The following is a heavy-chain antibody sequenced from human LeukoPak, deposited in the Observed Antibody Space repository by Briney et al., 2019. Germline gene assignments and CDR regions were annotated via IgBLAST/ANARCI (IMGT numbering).Heavy chain of an antibody. D-gene: IGHD3-3*01. CDR3: EKDQFWITPNAFDI. CDR2: ISGSGGST. J-gene: IGHJ3*02. CDR1: GLTFSSYA. Sequence: GGSLRLSCAASGLTFSSYAMSGVRQAPGRGLEGVSGISGSGGSTYYADSVKGRFTISRDNSKNTLYLQMNSLRAEDTAVYDCEKDQFWITPNAFDIWGQGTMVIVSS. V-gene: IGHV3-23*01.